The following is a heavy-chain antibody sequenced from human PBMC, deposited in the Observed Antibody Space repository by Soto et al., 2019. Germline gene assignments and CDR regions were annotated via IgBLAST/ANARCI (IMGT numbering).Heavy chain of an antibody. Sequence: QVQLVQSGAEVKKPGASVKIFCKASGYTFTSDDFNWVRQATGQGREWMGWMNPNNGNTAYAQKFQGRVTMTRDTSTSTAYMELSSLTSEDTAVYYCAKGPRYWGFDYWGQGTLVTVSS. CDR3: AKGPRYWGFDY. CDR2: MNPNNGNT. J-gene: IGHJ4*02. CDR1: GYTFTSDD. V-gene: IGHV1-8*01. D-gene: IGHD7-27*01.